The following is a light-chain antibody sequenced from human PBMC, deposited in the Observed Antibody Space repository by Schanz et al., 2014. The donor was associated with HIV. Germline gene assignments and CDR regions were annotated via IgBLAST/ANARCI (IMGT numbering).Light chain of an antibody. V-gene: IGLV2-8*01. CDR1: RSDIGNYDF. CDR2: EVT. Sequence: QSVLTQPPSVSGAPGQRVTISCTGTRSDIGNYDFVSWYQQHPGQAPKLIIYEVTKRPSGVPARFSGSKSDNTASLTVSGLQADDEADYYCGSYGGSDNMVFGGGTKLTVL. J-gene: IGLJ3*02. CDR3: GSYGGSDNMV.